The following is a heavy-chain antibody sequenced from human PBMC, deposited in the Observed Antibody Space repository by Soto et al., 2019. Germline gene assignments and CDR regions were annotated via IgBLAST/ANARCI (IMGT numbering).Heavy chain of an antibody. D-gene: IGHD2-2*01. Sequence: QVQLVESGGGLVKPGGSLRLSCAASGFTFSDYYMSWIRQAPGRGLEWVSYISSSGSTIYYADSVKGRFTVSRDNAQNSLYRQMNSLRAEDTAVEYCAREDGCNVSPYDYYYYGMGVWGQGTTVTVSS. V-gene: IGHV3-11*01. CDR1: GFTFSDYY. CDR2: ISSSGSTI. CDR3: AREDGCNVSPYDYYYYGMGV. J-gene: IGHJ6*02.